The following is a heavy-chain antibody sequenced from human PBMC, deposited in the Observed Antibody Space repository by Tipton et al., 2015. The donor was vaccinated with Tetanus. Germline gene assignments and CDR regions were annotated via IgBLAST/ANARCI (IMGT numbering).Heavy chain of an antibody. CDR1: GFTFSSYT. V-gene: IGHV3-23*01. CDR2: ISGSGGST. CDR3: AKEVSGVDYGMDV. J-gene: IGHJ6*02. D-gene: IGHD1-26*01. Sequence: SLRLSCAASGFTFSSYTMSWVRQAPGKGLEWVSAISGSGGSTYYADSVKGRFTISRDNSKNTLYLQMNSLRTEDTAVYYCAKEVSGVDYGMDVWGQGTTVTVSS.